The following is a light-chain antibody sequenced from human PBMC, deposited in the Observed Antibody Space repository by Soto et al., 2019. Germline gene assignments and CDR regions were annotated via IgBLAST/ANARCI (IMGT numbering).Light chain of an antibody. J-gene: IGKJ1*01. CDR3: QQYYGWPQT. V-gene: IGKV3-15*01. CDR2: GAS. CDR1: ESVGTK. Sequence: ETVLTQSPDTLSVSPGERATLSCGASESVGTKLAWYQQKPGQAPRLLIYGASTGATGIPARFSGDGSGTEFTLTISSLQSEDLAIYYCQQYYGWPQTFGQGTTVELK.